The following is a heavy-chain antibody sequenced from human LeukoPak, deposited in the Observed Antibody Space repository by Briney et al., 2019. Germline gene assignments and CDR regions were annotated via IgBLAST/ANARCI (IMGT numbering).Heavy chain of an antibody. CDR3: ARGYSSSWYLNWFDP. J-gene: IGHJ5*02. CDR1: GYSISSGYY. Sequence: SETLSLTCTVSGYSISSGYYWAWLRQTPGKGLEWIGNIYHTGSTYYNPSLKSRVTISVDTSRNQFSLKLNSVTAADTAVYYCARGYSSSWYLNWFDPWGQGTLVTVSS. V-gene: IGHV4-38-2*02. D-gene: IGHD6-13*01. CDR2: IYHTGST.